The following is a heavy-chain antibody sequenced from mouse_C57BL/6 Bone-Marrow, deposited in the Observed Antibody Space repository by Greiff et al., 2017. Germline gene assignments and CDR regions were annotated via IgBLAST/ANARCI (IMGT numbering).Heavy chain of an antibody. V-gene: IGHV1-69*01. CDR1: GYTFTSYW. CDR3: ARYYDYESAMDY. Sequence: QVQLQQPGAELVMPGASVKLSCKASGYTFTSYWMHWVKQRPGQGLEWIGEIDPSDSYTNYNQKFKGKSTLTVYKSSSTAYMQLSSLTSEDSAVYYCARYYDYESAMDYWGQGTSVTVSS. J-gene: IGHJ4*01. D-gene: IGHD2-4*01. CDR2: IDPSDSYT.